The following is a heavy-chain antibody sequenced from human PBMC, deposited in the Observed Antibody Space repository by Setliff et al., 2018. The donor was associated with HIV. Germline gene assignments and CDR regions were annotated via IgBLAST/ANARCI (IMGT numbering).Heavy chain of an antibody. V-gene: IGHV1-58*02. D-gene: IGHD3-22*01. CDR1: GYTFTSYG. J-gene: IGHJ6*03. CDR2: IVVGSGNT. Sequence: SVKVSCKASGYTFTSYGISWVRQAPGQGLEWMGWIVVGSGNTNYAQKFQERVTITRDMSTSTAYMELSSLRSEDTAVYYCAAGIDYYDSSGYGNYYYYMDVWGKRTTVTSP. CDR3: AAGIDYYDSSGYGNYYYYMDV.